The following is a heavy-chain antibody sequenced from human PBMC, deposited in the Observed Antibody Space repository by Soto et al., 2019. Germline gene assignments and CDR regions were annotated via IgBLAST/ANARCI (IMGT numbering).Heavy chain of an antibody. J-gene: IGHJ4*02. CDR2: IYHSGST. CDR1: GVSISTSRYY. CDR3: ARHLPDYNILTGPIDY. Sequence: SETLSLTCTVSGVSISTSRYYWGWVRQPPGKGLEWIGSIYHSGSTYYNPSLRSRVTISVDTSKDQFSLKLSSVTAADTAVYYCARHLPDYNILTGPIDYWGQGTLVTVSS. D-gene: IGHD3-9*01. V-gene: IGHV4-39*01.